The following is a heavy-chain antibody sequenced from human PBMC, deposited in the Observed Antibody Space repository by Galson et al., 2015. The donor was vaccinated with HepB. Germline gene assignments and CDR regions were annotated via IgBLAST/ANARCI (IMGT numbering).Heavy chain of an antibody. D-gene: IGHD2-8*01. CDR1: GFTFSNYA. V-gene: IGHV3-30-3*01. J-gene: IGHJ4*02. CDR3: ARVMVPYGSFWALDY. Sequence: SLRLSCAASGFTFSNYAMHWVRQAPGKGLEWVAVTSHDGTNKYYADSVKGRFTISRDNSMNTLFLQMNSLRAEDAAVYFCARVMVPYGSFWALDYWGQGTLVTVSS. CDR2: TSHDGTNK.